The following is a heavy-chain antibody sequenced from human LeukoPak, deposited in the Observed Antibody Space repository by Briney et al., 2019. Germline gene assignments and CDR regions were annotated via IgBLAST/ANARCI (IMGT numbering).Heavy chain of an antibody. CDR2: IYHSGST. J-gene: IGHJ4*02. CDR1: GGSISSGGYS. V-gene: IGHV4-30-2*01. Sequence: PSQTLSLTCAVSGGSISSGGYSWGWIRQPPGKGLEWIGSIYHSGSTYYTPSLKSRVTISVDRSKNHFSLRLSSVTAADTALYYCARQYSGSFYYFDYWGQGTLVTVSS. D-gene: IGHD1-26*01. CDR3: ARQYSGSFYYFDY.